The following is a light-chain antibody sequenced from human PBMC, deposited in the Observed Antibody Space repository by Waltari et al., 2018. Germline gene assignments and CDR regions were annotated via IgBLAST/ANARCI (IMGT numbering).Light chain of an antibody. CDR2: HAS. V-gene: IGKV3-15*01. J-gene: IGKJ1*01. CDR3: QQTNTFPLT. Sequence: TVVTQSPATLSVSPGERATLSCRTSQTIGFSLAWYQQKPGQAPRLLIYHASTRATGIPDRFSGSGSGTDFTLTVSSLQSEDFATYFCQQTNTFPLTFGPGTRVEIK. CDR1: QTIGFS.